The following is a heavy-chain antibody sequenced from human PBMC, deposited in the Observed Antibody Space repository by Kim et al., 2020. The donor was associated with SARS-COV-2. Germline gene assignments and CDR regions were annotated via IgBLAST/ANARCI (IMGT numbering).Heavy chain of an antibody. CDR2: IYYSGST. J-gene: IGHJ6*02. CDR3: AGRPAPDWPVAGYYYYYYGMDV. D-gene: IGHD3-9*01. Sequence: SETLSLTCTVSGGSISSYYWSWIRQPPGKGLEWIGYIYYSGSTNYNPSLKSRVTISVDTSKNQFSLKLSSVTAADTAVYYCAGRPAPDWPVAGYYYYYYGMDVWGQGTTVTVSS. CDR1: GGSISSYY. V-gene: IGHV4-59*01.